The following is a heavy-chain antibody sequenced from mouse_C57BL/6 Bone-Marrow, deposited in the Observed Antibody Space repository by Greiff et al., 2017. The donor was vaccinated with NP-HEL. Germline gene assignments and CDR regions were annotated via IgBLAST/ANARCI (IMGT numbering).Heavy chain of an antibody. CDR1: GFNIKDYY. Sequence: EVQLQESGAELVRPGASVKLSCTASGFNIKDYYMHWVKQRPEQGLEWIGRIDPEDGGTEYAPKFQGKATLTADTSSNTAYLPLSSLTSEDTAVFYAITVVAGDVIDYWGQGNSATVSA. D-gene: IGHD1-1*01. CDR2: IDPEDGGT. V-gene: IGHV14-1*01. CDR3: ITVVAGDVIDY. J-gene: IGHJ4*01.